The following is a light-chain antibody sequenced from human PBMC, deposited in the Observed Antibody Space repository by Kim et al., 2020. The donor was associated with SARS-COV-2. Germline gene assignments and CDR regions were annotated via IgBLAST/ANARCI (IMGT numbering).Light chain of an antibody. CDR3: QVWDSSAYV. Sequence: SYELTQPLSVSVALGQTARITWGGNNIGSKNVHWYQQMPGQAPVLVIYRDINRPSGIPERFSGSNSGNTATLTISRAQAGDEADYYCQVWDSSAYVFGTGTKVTVL. V-gene: IGLV3-9*01. CDR1: NIGSKN. CDR2: RDI. J-gene: IGLJ1*01.